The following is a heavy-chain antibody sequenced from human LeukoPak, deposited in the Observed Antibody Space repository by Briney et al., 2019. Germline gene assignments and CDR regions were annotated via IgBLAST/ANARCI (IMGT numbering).Heavy chain of an antibody. V-gene: IGHV4-59*01. Sequence: SSETLSLTCTVSGGSISSYYWSWIRQPPGKGLEWIGYIYYSGSTNYNPSLKSRVTISVDTSKNQFSLKLSSVTAADTAVYYCARTSEELLFDYWGQGTLVTVSS. CDR3: ARTSEELLFDY. J-gene: IGHJ4*02. D-gene: IGHD1-26*01. CDR1: GGSISSYY. CDR2: IYYSGST.